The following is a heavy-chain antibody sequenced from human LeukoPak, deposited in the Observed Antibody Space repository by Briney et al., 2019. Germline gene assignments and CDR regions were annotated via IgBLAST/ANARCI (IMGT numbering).Heavy chain of an antibody. CDR2: ILNYGNTK. Sequence: GGSLRLSCAASGFTFRPYGMHWVRQAPGKGPEWVALILNYGNTKHYADSVRGRFTISRDNSKNTLYLQMNSLRAEDTAVYYCARDIGDCSSGSCYSDYFDYWGQGTLVTVSS. J-gene: IGHJ4*02. CDR3: ARDIGDCSSGSCYSDYFDY. D-gene: IGHD2-15*01. CDR1: GFTFRPYG. V-gene: IGHV3-33*01.